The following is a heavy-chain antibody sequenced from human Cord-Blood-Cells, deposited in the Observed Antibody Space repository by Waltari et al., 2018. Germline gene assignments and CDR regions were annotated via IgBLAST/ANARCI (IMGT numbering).Heavy chain of an antibody. CDR3: ARLVKYYYGSGSYAFDI. D-gene: IGHD3-10*01. CDR1: GGSISSYH. J-gene: IGHJ3*02. V-gene: IGHV4-59*08. CDR2: IYSSGSP. Sequence: QVQLQESGPGLVKPSETLSLTCTVSGGSISSYHWSWIRQPPRKGLEWIGYIYSSGSPNYNPSLKSRVTISVDTSKNQFSLKLSSVTAADTAVYYCARLVKYYYGSGSYAFDIWGQGTMVTVSS.